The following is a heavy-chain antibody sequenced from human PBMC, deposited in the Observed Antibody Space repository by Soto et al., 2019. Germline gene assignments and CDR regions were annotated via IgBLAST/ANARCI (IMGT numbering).Heavy chain of an antibody. D-gene: IGHD5-18*01. V-gene: IGHV4-4*07. CDR3: ARDGYSYGKEIYYYYGMDV. Sequence: PSETLSLTCTVSGGSISSYYWSWIRQPAGKGLEWIGRIYTSGSTNYNPSLESRVTMSVDTSKNQFSLKLSSVTAADTAVYYCARDGYSYGKEIYYYYGMDVWGQGTTVTVSS. CDR1: GGSISSYY. J-gene: IGHJ6*02. CDR2: IYTSGST.